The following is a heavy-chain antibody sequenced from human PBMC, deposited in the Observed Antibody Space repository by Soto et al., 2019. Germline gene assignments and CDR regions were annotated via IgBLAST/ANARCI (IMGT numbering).Heavy chain of an antibody. CDR2: IYTSGST. CDR3: ARTVGAAYYFDF. D-gene: IGHD1-26*01. V-gene: IGHV4-4*07. J-gene: IGHJ4*02. CDR1: GDSMTKYY. Sequence: SETLCLTCTVSGDSMTKYYWSWIRQSAGKGLEWIGRIYTSGSTNYNPSLKSRVTMSIDTSNKHFSLSLKSVTAADTAVYYCARTVGAAYYFDFWGQGALVTVSS.